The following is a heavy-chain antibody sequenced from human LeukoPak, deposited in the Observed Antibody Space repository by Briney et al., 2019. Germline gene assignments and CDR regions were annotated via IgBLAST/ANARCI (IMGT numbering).Heavy chain of an antibody. CDR2: ISWNSGSI. CDR3: TKAESPTATRGNWFDP. CDR1: GFIFGDYA. J-gene: IGHJ5*02. Sequence: PGGSLRLSCAASGFIFGDYAMHWVRQAPGKGLEWVSGISWNSGSIGYADSVKGRFTISRDNAKNTLYLQLSSLRADDTAVYFCTKAESPTATRGNWFDPWGQGTLVTVSS. V-gene: IGHV3-9*01. D-gene: IGHD2-2*01.